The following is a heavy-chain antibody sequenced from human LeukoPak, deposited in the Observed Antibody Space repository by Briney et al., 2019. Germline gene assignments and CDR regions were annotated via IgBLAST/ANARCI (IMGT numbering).Heavy chain of an antibody. Sequence: SQTLSLTCAVSGGSISSGGYSWSWIRQPPGKGLEWIGYIYHSGSTYYNPSLKSRVTISVDRSKNQFSLKLSSVTAADTAVYYCARSVYYGSGSYYPNYFDYRGQGTLVTVSS. J-gene: IGHJ4*02. CDR1: GGSISSGGYS. CDR3: ARSVYYGSGSYYPNYFDY. V-gene: IGHV4-30-2*01. D-gene: IGHD3-10*01. CDR2: IYHSGST.